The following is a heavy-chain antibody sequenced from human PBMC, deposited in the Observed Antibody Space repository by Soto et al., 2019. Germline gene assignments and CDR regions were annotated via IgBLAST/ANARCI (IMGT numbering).Heavy chain of an antibody. CDR3: AKDLGTDDFWSAYYHYYYMDV. V-gene: IGHV3-23*01. CDR1: GFTFSSYA. CDR2: ISGSGDNT. Sequence: EVQLLESGGGLVQPGGSLRLSCAASGFTFSSYALNWVRQAPGKGLEWVSVISGSGDNTYYADSVKGRFTISRDNSKNTLYLQMNSLRAEDTAVYYCAKDLGTDDFWSAYYHYYYMDVWGKGTTVTVSS. D-gene: IGHD3-3*01. J-gene: IGHJ6*03.